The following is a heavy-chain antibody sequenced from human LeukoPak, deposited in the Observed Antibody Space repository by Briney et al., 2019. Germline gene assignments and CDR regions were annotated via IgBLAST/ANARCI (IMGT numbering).Heavy chain of an antibody. CDR1: GYTFTGYY. V-gene: IGHV1-2*06. CDR3: ARGGCSGGSCYSDDY. CDR2: INPNSGGT. J-gene: IGHJ4*02. D-gene: IGHD2-15*01. Sequence: GASVKVSCKASGYTFTGYYMHWVRQAPGQGLEWMGRINPNSGGTNYAQKFQGRVTMTRDTSISTAYMELSRLRSDDTAVYYCARGGCSGGSCYSDDYWGQGTLVTVSS.